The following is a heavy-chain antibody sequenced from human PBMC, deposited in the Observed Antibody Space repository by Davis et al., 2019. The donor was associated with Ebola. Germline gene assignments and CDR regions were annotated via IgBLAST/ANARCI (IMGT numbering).Heavy chain of an antibody. V-gene: IGHV1-18*01. CDR2: ISAYNGNT. CDR3: ARGVTMIVVSNWFDP. Sequence: AASVKVSCKASGYTFTSYGISWVRQAPGQGLEWMGWISAYNGNTNYAQKLQGRVTMTTDTSTSTAYMELRSPRSDDTAVYYCARGVTMIVVSNWFDPWGQGILVTVSS. D-gene: IGHD3-22*01. CDR1: GYTFTSYG. J-gene: IGHJ5*02.